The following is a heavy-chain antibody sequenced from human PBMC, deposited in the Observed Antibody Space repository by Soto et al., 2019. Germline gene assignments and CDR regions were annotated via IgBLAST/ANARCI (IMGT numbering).Heavy chain of an antibody. Sequence: PSETLSLTCTVSGGSISSGGYYWSWIRQHPGKGLEWIGYIYYSGSTYYNPSLKSRVTISVDTSKNQFSLKLSSVTAADTAVYYCARDVGAGSMVRGPGYNWFDPWAREPWSLSPQ. J-gene: IGHJ5*02. V-gene: IGHV4-31*03. CDR2: IYYSGST. D-gene: IGHD3-10*01. CDR3: ARDVGAGSMVRGPGYNWFDP. CDR1: GGSISSGGYY.